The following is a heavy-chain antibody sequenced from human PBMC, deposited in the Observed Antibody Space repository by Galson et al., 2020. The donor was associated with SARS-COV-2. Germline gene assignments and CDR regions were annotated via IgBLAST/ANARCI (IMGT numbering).Heavy chain of an antibody. CDR3: ARGIYCAEEVCDVCDV. J-gene: IGHJ3*01. V-gene: IGHV4-61*02. CDR2: FYTGGRT. Sequence: SQTLSLTCSVSGGSISSGRYYWSWIRQSAGKGLEWIGRFYTGGRTDYSGSLRSRVTISIDSSNNQFSLNLRSVTAADTAVYYCARGIYCAEEVCDVCDVWGQGTMVTVS. CDR1: GGSISSGRYY. D-gene: IGHD2-8*02.